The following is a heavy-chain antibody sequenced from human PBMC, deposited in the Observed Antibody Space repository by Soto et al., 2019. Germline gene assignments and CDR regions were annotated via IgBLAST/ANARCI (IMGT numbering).Heavy chain of an antibody. J-gene: IGHJ3*02. CDR3: ARVERGTATTVVDAFDI. V-gene: IGHV4-34*01. D-gene: IGHD1-1*01. CDR2: MSHSGGT. CDR1: GGFVSSGSYY. Sequence: QVQLQQWGAGLLKPSETLSLTCAVYGGFVSSGSYYWSWIRQPPGKGLEWIGEMSHSGGTHFNPSLKSRGTISVDTSNNQFSLKMSSVTAADTALYYCARVERGTATTVVDAFDIWGPGTMVTVSS.